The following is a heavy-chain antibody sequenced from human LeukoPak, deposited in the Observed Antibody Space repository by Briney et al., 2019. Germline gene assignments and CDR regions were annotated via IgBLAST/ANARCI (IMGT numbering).Heavy chain of an antibody. D-gene: IGHD6-19*01. CDR2: IKQDGSEK. Sequence: PGGSLRLSCAASRFTFSNYWMSWVRQAPGKGLEWVANIKQDGSEKYYVDSVKGRFTISRDNAKNTLYVQINSLRAEDTAVYYCARESSDWFSDAFDIWGQGTVVTVSS. CDR1: RFTFSNYW. CDR3: ARESSDWFSDAFDI. V-gene: IGHV3-7*01. J-gene: IGHJ3*02.